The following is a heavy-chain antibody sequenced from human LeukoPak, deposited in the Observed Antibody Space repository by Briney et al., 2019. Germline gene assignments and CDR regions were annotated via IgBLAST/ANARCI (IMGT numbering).Heavy chain of an antibody. CDR3: ARGGGSGSLTRFDY. Sequence: SETLSLTCTVSGGSISSYYWSWIRQPAGKGLEWIGRIYTSGSTNYNPSLKSRVTMSVDTSKNQFSLKLSSVTAADTAVYYCARGGGSGSLTRFDYWGQGTLVTVSS. D-gene: IGHD3-10*01. CDR1: GGSISSYY. CDR2: IYTSGST. V-gene: IGHV4-4*07. J-gene: IGHJ4*02.